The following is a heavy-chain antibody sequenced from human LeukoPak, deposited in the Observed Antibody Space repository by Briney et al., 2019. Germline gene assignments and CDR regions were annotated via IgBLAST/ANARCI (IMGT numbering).Heavy chain of an antibody. D-gene: IGHD1-26*01. V-gene: IGHV3-74*01. CDR3: ARVWNEFDGSYAY. J-gene: IGHJ4*02. CDR1: GFTFSSYA. CDR2: INSDGSST. Sequence: GGSLRLSCAASGFTFSSYAMNWVRQAPGKGLVWVTRINSDGSSTSYADSVKGRFTISRDNAKNTLYLQMNSLRAEDTAVYYCARVWNEFDGSYAYWGQGTLVTVSS.